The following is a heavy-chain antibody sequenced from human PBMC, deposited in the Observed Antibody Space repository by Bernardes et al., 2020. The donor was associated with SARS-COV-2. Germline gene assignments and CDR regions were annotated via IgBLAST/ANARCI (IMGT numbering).Heavy chain of an antibody. CDR2: IYSGGST. CDR3: ARDDGRAAADEFDY. V-gene: IGHV3-66*02. Sequence: GGSLRLSCAASGFTVSSNYMSWVRQAPGKGLEWVSVIYSGGSTYYADSVKGRFTISRDNSKNTLYLQMNSLRAEDTAVYYCARDDGRAAADEFDYWGQGTLVTVSS. D-gene: IGHD6-13*01. CDR1: GFTVSSNY. J-gene: IGHJ4*02.